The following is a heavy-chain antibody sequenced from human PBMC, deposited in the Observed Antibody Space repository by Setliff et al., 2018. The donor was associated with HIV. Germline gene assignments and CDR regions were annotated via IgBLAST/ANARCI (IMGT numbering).Heavy chain of an antibody. Sequence: SGPTLVNPTQTLTLTCTFSGFSLSTSGVAVGWIRQPPGKALEWLALVYWNDNKRYSPSLNSRLTITKDTSKAQVVLTMTNMDPVDTGTYYCARGIATAGSVDVWGQGTAVTVSS. CDR1: GFSLSTSGVA. CDR2: VYWNDNK. J-gene: IGHJ6*02. D-gene: IGHD6-13*01. V-gene: IGHV2-5*01. CDR3: ARGIATAGSVDV.